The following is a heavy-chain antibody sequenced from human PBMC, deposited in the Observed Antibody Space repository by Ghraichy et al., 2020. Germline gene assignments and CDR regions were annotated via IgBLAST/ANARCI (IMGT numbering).Heavy chain of an antibody. CDR1: GGSFSSYY. Sequence: SETLSLTCTVSGGSFSSYYWSWIRQPPGKGLEWIGYVYHTGSTNYNPSLKSRVTISVDTSNNQFSLKLSSVTAADTAVYYCARDRWYVEDAFDLWGQGTMVTVSS. V-gene: IGHV4-59*01. CDR2: VYHTGST. J-gene: IGHJ3*01. D-gene: IGHD6-13*01. CDR3: ARDRWYVEDAFDL.